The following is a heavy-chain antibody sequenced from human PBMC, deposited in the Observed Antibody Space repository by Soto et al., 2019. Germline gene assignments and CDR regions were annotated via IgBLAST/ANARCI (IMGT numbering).Heavy chain of an antibody. CDR2: IKSKTDGGTT. CDR1: GFTFSNAW. Sequence: EVQLVESGGGLVKPGGSLRLSCAASGFTFSNAWMSWVRQAPGKGLEWVGRIKSKTDGGTTDYAAPVKGRFTISRDDSKNTLDLQMNSLKTGDTAVYYCTTEDIVVVVAALYWGQGTLVTVSS. CDR3: TTEDIVVVVAALY. V-gene: IGHV3-15*01. J-gene: IGHJ4*02. D-gene: IGHD2-15*01.